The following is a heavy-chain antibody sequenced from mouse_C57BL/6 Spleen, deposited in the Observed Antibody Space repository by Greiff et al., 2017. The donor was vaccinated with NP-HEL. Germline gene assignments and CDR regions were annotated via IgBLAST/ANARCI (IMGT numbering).Heavy chain of an antibody. CDR2: ISDGGSYT. CDR3: AREGVYYGNKDYFDY. V-gene: IGHV5-4*01. Sequence: EVMLVESGGGLVKPGGSLKLSCAASGFTFSSYAMSWVRQTPEKRLEWVATISDGGSYTYYPDNVKGRFTISRDNAKNNLYLQMSHLKSEDTAMYYCAREGVYYGNKDYFDYWGQGTTLTVSS. J-gene: IGHJ2*01. D-gene: IGHD2-1*01. CDR1: GFTFSSYA.